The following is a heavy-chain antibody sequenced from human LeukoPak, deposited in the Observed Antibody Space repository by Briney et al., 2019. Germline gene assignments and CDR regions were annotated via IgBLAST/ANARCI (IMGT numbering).Heavy chain of an antibody. CDR3: ARVVAVAGTIDY. CDR2: IYYSGST. D-gene: IGHD6-19*01. J-gene: IGHJ4*02. V-gene: IGHV4-59*01. Sequence: SETLSLTCTVSGGSISSFYWSWIRQPPGKGLEWIGYIYYSGSTNYNPSLKSRVTISVDTSKNQFSLKLSSVTAADTAVYYCARVVAVAGTIDYWGQGTLVTVSS. CDR1: GGSISSFY.